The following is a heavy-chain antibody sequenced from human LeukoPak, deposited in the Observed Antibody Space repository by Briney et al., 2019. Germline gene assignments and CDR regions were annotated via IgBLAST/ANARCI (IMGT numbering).Heavy chain of an antibody. CDR1: GFTFSSYE. D-gene: IGHD3-10*02. V-gene: IGHV3-48*03. CDR3: AELGITMIGGV. J-gene: IGHJ6*04. Sequence: PGGSLRLSCAASGFTFSSYEMNWVRQAPGKGLEWVSYIISSGSTIYYADSVKGRFTISRDNAKNSLYLQMNSLRADDTAVYYCAELGITMIGGVWGKGTTVTISS. CDR2: IISSGSTI.